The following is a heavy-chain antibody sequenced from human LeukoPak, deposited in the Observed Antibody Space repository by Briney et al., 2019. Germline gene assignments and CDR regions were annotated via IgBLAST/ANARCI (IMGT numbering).Heavy chain of an antibody. Sequence: GGSLRLSCAASGFTLSDYYMSWIRQAPGKGLEWVSYSSSNGTTIYYADSVKGRFAISRDNAKNSLYLQMNSLRAEDTAVYYCARRRDFIDYWGQGTLVTVSS. V-gene: IGHV3-11*01. D-gene: IGHD3/OR15-3a*01. CDR1: GFTLSDYY. CDR2: SSSNGTTI. CDR3: ARRRDFIDY. J-gene: IGHJ4*02.